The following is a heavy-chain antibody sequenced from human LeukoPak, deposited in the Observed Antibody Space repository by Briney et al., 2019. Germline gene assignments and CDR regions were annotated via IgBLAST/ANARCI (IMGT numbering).Heavy chain of an antibody. CDR2: IYYSGST. J-gene: IGHJ4*02. V-gene: IGHV4-59*08. CDR3: ARHVSVDGYLGFDY. D-gene: IGHD3-22*01. Sequence: PSETLSLTCTVSGDSISSYYWSWIRQPPGKGPEWIGYIYYSGSTNYSPSLKSRVTISVDTSKNQLSLKLRFVTAADTAVYYCARHVSVDGYLGFDYWGQGTLVTVSS. CDR1: GDSISSYY.